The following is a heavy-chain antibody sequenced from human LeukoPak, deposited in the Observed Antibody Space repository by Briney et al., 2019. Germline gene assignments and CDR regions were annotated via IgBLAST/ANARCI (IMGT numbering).Heavy chain of an antibody. CDR2: INHSGST. CDR3: ARDVLPLYCGGDCYSGENWFDP. CDR1: GGSFSGYY. D-gene: IGHD2-21*01. Sequence: PSETLSLTCAVYGGSFSGYYWSWIRQPPGKGLEWIGEINHSGSTNYNPSLKSRVTISVDMSKNQFSLKLSSVTAADTAVYYCARDVLPLYCGGDCYSGENWFDPWGQGTLVTVSS. J-gene: IGHJ5*02. V-gene: IGHV4-34*01.